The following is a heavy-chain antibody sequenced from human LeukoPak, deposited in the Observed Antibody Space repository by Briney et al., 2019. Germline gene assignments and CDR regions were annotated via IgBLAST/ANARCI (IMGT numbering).Heavy chain of an antibody. CDR2: LSSSGGST. D-gene: IGHD4-11*01. CDR3: AKIPRLPGYYYYYYYMDV. Sequence: GRSLRPSYAASGFTFSSFCMSSVRHPPGNGLEWVSSLSSSGGSTYYADSVKGRFTISRDNSKNTLYLQMNSLRAEDTAVYYCAKIPRLPGYYYYYYYMDVWGKGTTVTVSS. J-gene: IGHJ6*03. V-gene: IGHV3-23*01. CDR1: GFTFSSFC.